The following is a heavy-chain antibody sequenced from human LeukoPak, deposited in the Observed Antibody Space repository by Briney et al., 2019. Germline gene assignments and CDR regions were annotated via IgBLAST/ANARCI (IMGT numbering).Heavy chain of an antibody. CDR3: ARGSYCSGGVCPAPFDS. V-gene: IGHV3-72*01. CDR1: GFSFSDYY. Sequence: GGSLRLSCAASGFSFSDYYMDWVRQVPGKGLEWIGRSRSKGHRSSTEYAASVRGRFTVSRDESKDLLFLQMTSLKSEDTAVYYCARGSYCSGGVCPAPFDSWGQGSLVTVSS. CDR2: SRSKGHRSST. J-gene: IGHJ4*02. D-gene: IGHD2-8*02.